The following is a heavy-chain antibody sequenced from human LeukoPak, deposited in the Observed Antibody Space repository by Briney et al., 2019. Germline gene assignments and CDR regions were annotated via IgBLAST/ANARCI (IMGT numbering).Heavy chain of an antibody. Sequence: SQTLSLTCAISGDSVSSNSAAWDWIRQSPSRGLEWLGRTYYRSKWRNDYAVSVKSRITINPDTSKNQFFLQLNSVTPEDTAVHYCARGQFWAFDIWGQGTRVTVSS. CDR2: TYYRSKWRN. V-gene: IGHV6-1*01. J-gene: IGHJ3*02. CDR3: ARGQFWAFDI. CDR1: GDSVSSNSAA.